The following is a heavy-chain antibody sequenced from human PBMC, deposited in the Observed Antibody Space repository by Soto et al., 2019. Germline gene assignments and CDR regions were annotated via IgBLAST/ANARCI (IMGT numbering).Heavy chain of an antibody. J-gene: IGHJ4*02. CDR2: IYYSGST. V-gene: IGHV4-30-4*01. CDR3: ARYTYSSSTQTRGYYFDY. CDR1: GGSISSGDFY. Sequence: SETLSLTCTVSGGSISSGDFYWSWIRQPPGKGLELIGNIYYSGSTYYNPSLKSRVTISVDTSKNQFSLKLSSVTAADTAVYYCARYTYSSSTQTRGYYFDYWGQGTLVTVSS. D-gene: IGHD6-13*01.